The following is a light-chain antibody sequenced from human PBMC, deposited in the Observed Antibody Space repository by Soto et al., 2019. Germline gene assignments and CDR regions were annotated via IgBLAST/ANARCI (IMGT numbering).Light chain of an antibody. V-gene: IGKV3-20*01. CDR3: QQYGRSPLT. CDR2: GAS. CDR1: QRITSNF. J-gene: IGKJ4*01. Sequence: EIVLTQSPVTLSLSPGERATLSCRASQRITSNFLAWFQQKAGLAPRLLIYGASTRASGVPDRFSGGGSGTDFVLTISRLEPEDFAVYYCQQYGRSPLTFGGGTKVEIK.